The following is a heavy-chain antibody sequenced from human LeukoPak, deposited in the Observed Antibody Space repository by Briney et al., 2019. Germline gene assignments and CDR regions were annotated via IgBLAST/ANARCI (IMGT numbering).Heavy chain of an antibody. Sequence: SETLSLTCTVSGGSISSYYWSWIRQPAGKGLEWIGRIYTSGSTNYNPSLKSRVTMSVDTSKNQFSLKLSSVTAADTAVYYCATRRSGSYYFDYWAREPWSPSPQ. D-gene: IGHD3-10*01. CDR1: GGSISSYY. V-gene: IGHV4-4*07. CDR3: ATRRSGSYYFDY. J-gene: IGHJ4*02. CDR2: IYTSGST.